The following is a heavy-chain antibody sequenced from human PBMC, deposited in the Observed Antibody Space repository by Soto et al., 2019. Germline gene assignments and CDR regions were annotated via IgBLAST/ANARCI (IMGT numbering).Heavy chain of an antibody. J-gene: IGHJ6*04. CDR3: ASNYDFWSGKGYYYGMDV. D-gene: IGHD3-3*01. V-gene: IGHV4-39*01. CDR2: IYYSGST. Sequence: SETLSLTCTVSGGSISSSSYYRGWIRQPPGKGLEWIGSIYYSGSTYYNPSLKSRVTISVDTSKNQFSLKLSSVTAADTAVYYCASNYDFWSGKGYYYGMDVWGEGTTVTVSS. CDR1: GGSISSSSYY.